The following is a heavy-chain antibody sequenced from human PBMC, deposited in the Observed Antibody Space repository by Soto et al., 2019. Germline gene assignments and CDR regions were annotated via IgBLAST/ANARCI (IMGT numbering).Heavy chain of an antibody. CDR2: IYYSGST. J-gene: IGHJ5*01. Sequence: SETLSLTCTVSGDSVISISYYWSLIRQPPGQGLEWIGYIYYSGSTYYNPSLKSRVTMSVDTAKNQFSLKVNSVTAADTAIYYCARGIGGSPDWFDPWGQGTLVTVSS. D-gene: IGHD3-3*01. V-gene: IGHV4-61*01. CDR1: GDSVISISYY. CDR3: ARGIGGSPDWFDP.